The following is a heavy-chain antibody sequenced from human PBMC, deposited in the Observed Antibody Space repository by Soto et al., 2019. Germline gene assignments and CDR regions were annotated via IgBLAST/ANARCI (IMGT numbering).Heavy chain of an antibody. J-gene: IGHJ4*02. V-gene: IGHV4-59*08. CDR3: ATGHCSGGSCFIHYFDY. Sequence: PSETLSLTCTVSGGSISSYYWSWIRQPPGKGLEWIGYIYYSGSTNYNPSLKSRVTISVDTSKNQFSLKLSSVTAADTAVYYCATGHCSGGSCFIHYFDYWGQGTLVTVSS. D-gene: IGHD2-15*01. CDR1: GGSISSYY. CDR2: IYYSGST.